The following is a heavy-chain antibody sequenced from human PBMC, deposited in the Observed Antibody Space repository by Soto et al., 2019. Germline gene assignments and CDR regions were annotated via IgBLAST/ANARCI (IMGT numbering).Heavy chain of an antibody. V-gene: IGHV3-30-3*01. J-gene: IGHJ4*02. D-gene: IGHD2-15*01. Sequence: QVQLVESGGGVVQPGRSLRLSCAASGFTFSSYAMHWVRQAPGKGLEWVAVISYDGSNKYYADSVKGRFTISRDNSKNTLYLQMNSLGAEDTAVYYCAREGGHSGGSCYSSDCYFDYWGQGTLVTVSS. CDR2: ISYDGSNK. CDR1: GFTFSSYA. CDR3: AREGGHSGGSCYSSDCYFDY.